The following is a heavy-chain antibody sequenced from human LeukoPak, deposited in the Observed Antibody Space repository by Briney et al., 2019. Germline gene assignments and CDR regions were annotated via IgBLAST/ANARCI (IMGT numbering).Heavy chain of an antibody. CDR3: AKVSGGGLYYDGMDV. J-gene: IGHJ6*02. CDR1: GFTFSSYA. V-gene: IGHV3-23*01. D-gene: IGHD1-14*01. Sequence: GGSLRLSCAASGFTFSSYAMSWVRQAPGKGLEWVSVISGSGGTTYYADSVKGRFTISRDSSKNTLYLQMNSLRAEDTAVYYCAKVSGGGLYYDGMDVWGQGTTVTVTS. CDR2: ISGSGGTT.